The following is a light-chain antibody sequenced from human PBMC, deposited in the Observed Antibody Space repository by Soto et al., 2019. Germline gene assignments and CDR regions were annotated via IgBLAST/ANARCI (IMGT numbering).Light chain of an antibody. CDR2: CAS. CDR1: QTLTTRF. J-gene: IGKJ2*01. Sequence: EIVLTQSPGTLSLSPGERATLSCMASQTLTTRFLAWYQQKPGQAPRLLIYCASSRATVIPDRFSGSGSGTEYTLTISRLEPEDFAVYSCQQYADLPYTFGQGTTLEIK. CDR3: QQYADLPYT. V-gene: IGKV3-20*01.